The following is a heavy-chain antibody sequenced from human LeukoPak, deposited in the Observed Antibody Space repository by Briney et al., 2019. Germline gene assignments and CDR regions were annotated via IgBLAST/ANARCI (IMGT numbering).Heavy chain of an antibody. J-gene: IGHJ6*03. D-gene: IGHD3-22*01. Sequence: SETLSLTCTVSGDSISSSTYYWGWIRQAPGKGLEWIGIIYYSGTTYYNPSLKSRVTISVDTSKNQFSLKLNSVAAADTAAYYCARHNYTHYYDSSGNYYYYHMDVWGKGTTVTVS. CDR1: GDSISSSTYY. CDR2: IYYSGTT. V-gene: IGHV4-39*01. CDR3: ARHNYTHYYDSSGNYYYYHMDV.